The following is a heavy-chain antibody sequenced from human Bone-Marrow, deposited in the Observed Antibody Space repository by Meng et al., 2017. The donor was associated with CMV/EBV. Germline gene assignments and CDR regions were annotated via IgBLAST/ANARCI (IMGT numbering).Heavy chain of an antibody. Sequence: GESLKISCAASGFTVSSNYMSWVRQAPGKGLEWVSVIYSGGSTYYADSVKGRFTISRDNSKNTLYLQMNSLRAEDTAVYYCAIIAAAWRDYWGQGTLATVSS. CDR2: IYSGGST. D-gene: IGHD6-13*01. CDR1: GFTVSSNY. CDR3: AIIAAAWRDY. V-gene: IGHV3-66*02. J-gene: IGHJ4*02.